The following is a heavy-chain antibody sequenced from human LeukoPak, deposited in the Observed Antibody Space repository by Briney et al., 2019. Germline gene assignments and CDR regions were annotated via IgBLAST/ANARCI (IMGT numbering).Heavy chain of an antibody. D-gene: IGHD2-15*01. CDR2: ISYDGSNK. CDR1: GFTFSSYG. Sequence: GGSLSLSCAASGFTFSSYGMHWVRQAPGKGLEWVAVISYDGSNKYYADSVKGRFTISRDNSKNTLYLQMNSLRAEDTAVYYCAKDRYCSGGSCYSFDYWGQGTLVTVSS. V-gene: IGHV3-30*18. CDR3: AKDRYCSGGSCYSFDY. J-gene: IGHJ4*02.